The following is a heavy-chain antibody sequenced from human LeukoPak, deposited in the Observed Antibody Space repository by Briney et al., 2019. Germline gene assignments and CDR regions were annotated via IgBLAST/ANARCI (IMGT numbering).Heavy chain of an antibody. CDR1: GFTFSDYV. CDR3: ARAPTKYGSDALDI. CDR2: ISSDGSNN. D-gene: IGHD3-10*01. J-gene: IGHJ3*02. V-gene: IGHV3-30*04. Sequence: GGSLRLSCVATGFTFSDYVMHWVRQAPGKGLEWAELISSDGSNNYNADSVKGRFTISRDNSKNTLYLQMNSLKIEDTAVYYCARAPTKYGSDALDIWGQGTMVTVSS.